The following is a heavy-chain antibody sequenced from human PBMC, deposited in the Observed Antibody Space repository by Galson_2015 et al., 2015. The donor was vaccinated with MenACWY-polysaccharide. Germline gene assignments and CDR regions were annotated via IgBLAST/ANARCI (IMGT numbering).Heavy chain of an antibody. CDR2: ISAYNGNT. D-gene: IGHD2-15*01. CDR3: ARGDCSGGSCRVEDYYYYGMDV. J-gene: IGHJ6*02. V-gene: IGHV1-18*01. CDR1: GYTFTSYG. Sequence: SVKVSCKASGYTFTSYGISWVRQAPGQGLEWMGWISAYNGNTNYAQKLQGRVTMTTDTSTSTAYMELRSLRSDDTAVYYCARGDCSGGSCRVEDYYYYGMDVWGQGTTVTVSS.